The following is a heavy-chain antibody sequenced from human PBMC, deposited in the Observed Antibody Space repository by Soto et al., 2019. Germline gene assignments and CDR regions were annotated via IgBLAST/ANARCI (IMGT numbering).Heavy chain of an antibody. Sequence: GASVKVSCKASGYTFTSYGISWVRQAPGQGLEWMGWISAYNGNTNYAQKLQGRVTMTTDTSTSTAYMELRSLRSDDTAVYYCARDLRFLYCSGGSCYSPRRIFGYWGQGTLVTVSS. CDR2: ISAYNGNT. D-gene: IGHD2-15*01. J-gene: IGHJ4*02. CDR1: GYTFTSYG. CDR3: ARDLRFLYCSGGSCYSPRRIFGY. V-gene: IGHV1-18*01.